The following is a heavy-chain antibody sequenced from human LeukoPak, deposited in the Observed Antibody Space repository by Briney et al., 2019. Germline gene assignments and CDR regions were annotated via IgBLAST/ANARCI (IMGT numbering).Heavy chain of an antibody. Sequence: GRSLRLSCAASGFTFSNYNMYWVRQAPGKGLEWVAVISYDGGNKFYADSVKGRFTISRDNSRNTLYLQMNSLRAEDTAVYYCAKAVINEFDPWGQGTLVTVSS. D-gene: IGHD1-1*01. J-gene: IGHJ5*02. V-gene: IGHV3-30*18. CDR1: GFTFSNYN. CDR3: AKAVINEFDP. CDR2: ISYDGGNK.